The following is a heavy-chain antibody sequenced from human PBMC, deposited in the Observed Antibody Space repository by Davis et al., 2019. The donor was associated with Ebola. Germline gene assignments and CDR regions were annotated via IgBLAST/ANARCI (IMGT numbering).Heavy chain of an antibody. CDR1: GFTVSSNY. D-gene: IGHD3-10*01. J-gene: IGHJ4*02. CDR3: AKVELRNY. Sequence: PGGSLRLSCAVSGFTVSSNYMSWVRQAPGKGLEWVSVIYSGGSTYYADSVKGRFTISRDNSKNTLYLQMNSLRAEDTAVYYCAKVELRNYWGQGTLVTVSS. CDR2: IYSGGST. V-gene: IGHV3-53*01.